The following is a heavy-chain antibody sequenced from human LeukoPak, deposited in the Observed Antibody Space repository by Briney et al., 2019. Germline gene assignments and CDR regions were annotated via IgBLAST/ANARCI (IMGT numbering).Heavy chain of an antibody. CDR2: ISYDGSNK. V-gene: IGHV3-30-3*01. J-gene: IGHJ4*02. Sequence: GGSLRLSCAASGFTFSSYAMHWVRQAPGKGLEWVAVISYDGSNKYYADSVKGRFTISRDNPKNTLYLQMNSLRAEDTALYYCAKDRALGYCSGGSCYGPLFDYWGQGTLVTVSS. CDR1: GFTFSSYA. D-gene: IGHD2-15*01. CDR3: AKDRALGYCSGGSCYGPLFDY.